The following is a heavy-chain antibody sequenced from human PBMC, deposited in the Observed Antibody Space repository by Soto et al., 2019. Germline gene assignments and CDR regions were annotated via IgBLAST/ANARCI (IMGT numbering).Heavy chain of an antibody. CDR3: ARASYYYDSSGYYDDY. V-gene: IGHV3-21*01. D-gene: IGHD3-22*01. CDR1: GFTFSSYS. Sequence: GGSLRLSCAASGFTFSSYSMNWVRQAPGKGLEWVSSISSSSSYIYYADSVKGRFTISRDNAKNSLYLQMNSLRAEDTAVYYCARASYYYDSSGYYDDYWGQGTLVTVSS. J-gene: IGHJ4*02. CDR2: ISSSSSYI.